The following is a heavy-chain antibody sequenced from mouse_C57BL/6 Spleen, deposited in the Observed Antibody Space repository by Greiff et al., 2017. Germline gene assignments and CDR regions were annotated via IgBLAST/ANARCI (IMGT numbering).Heavy chain of an antibody. D-gene: IGHD4-1*01. CDR3: TGSGTENYYAMDY. Sequence: EVKLMESGGGLVQPGGSMKLSCVASGFTFSNYWMNWVRQSPEQGLEWVAQIRLKSDNYATHYAESVKGRFTISRDDSKSSVYLQMNNLRAEDTGIYYCTGSGTENYYAMDYWGQGTSVTVSS. V-gene: IGHV6-3*01. CDR1: GFTFSNYW. CDR2: IRLKSDNYAT. J-gene: IGHJ4*01.